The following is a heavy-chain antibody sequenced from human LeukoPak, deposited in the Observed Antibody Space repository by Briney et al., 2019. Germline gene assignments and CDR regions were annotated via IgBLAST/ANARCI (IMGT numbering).Heavy chain of an antibody. CDR3: ARSPRGYSGYESRYYFDY. CDR1: GGSISSSSYY. Sequence: SETPSLTCTVSGGSISSSSYYWGWIRQPPGKGLEWTGSIYYSGSTYYNPSLKSRVTISVDTSKNQFSLKLSSVTAADTAVYYCARSPRGYSGYESRYYFDYWGQGTLVTVSS. D-gene: IGHD5-12*01. V-gene: IGHV4-39*01. CDR2: IYYSGST. J-gene: IGHJ4*02.